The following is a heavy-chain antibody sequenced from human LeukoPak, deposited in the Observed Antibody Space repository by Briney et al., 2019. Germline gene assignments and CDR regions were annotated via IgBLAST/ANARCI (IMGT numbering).Heavy chain of an antibody. V-gene: IGHV3-74*01. CDR2: INGDETST. Sequence: GGSLRLSCAASGFIFSRYWMYWVRQAPGKGLVWVSHINGDETSTNYADFVEGRFTIFRDNAKNTLYLQMNSLRAEDTALYYCASLTHYDSRSFAFDIWGQGTLVAVSS. CDR1: GFIFSRYW. J-gene: IGHJ3*02. D-gene: IGHD3-22*01. CDR3: ASLTHYDSRSFAFDI.